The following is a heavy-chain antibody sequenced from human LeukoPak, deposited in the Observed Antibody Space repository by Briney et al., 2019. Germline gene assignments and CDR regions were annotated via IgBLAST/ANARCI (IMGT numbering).Heavy chain of an antibody. V-gene: IGHV3-7*02. CDR1: GFTFSSYW. D-gene: IGHD3-10*01. Sequence: QSGGSLRLSCAASGFTFSSYWMSWVRQAPGKGLGWVANIKQDGSEKYYVDSVKGRFTISRDNAKNSLCLQMNSLRAEDTAVYYCAVGVYYFDYWGQGTLVTVSS. CDR3: AVGVYYFDY. CDR2: IKQDGSEK. J-gene: IGHJ4*02.